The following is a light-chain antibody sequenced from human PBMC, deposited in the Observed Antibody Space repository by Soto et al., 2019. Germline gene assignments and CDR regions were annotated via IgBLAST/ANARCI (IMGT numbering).Light chain of an antibody. J-gene: IGKJ4*01. CDR2: AES. V-gene: IGKV1-27*01. Sequence: DIQMTQSPSSLSSSVGDRVTITCRASQGISNYLAWYQQKPGKFPKLLIYAESTLQSGVPSRFSGSGSGTDLPLTISSQQPEDVSTYYCQKYNSAPLTFGRGTKLQSK. CDR1: QGISNY. CDR3: QKYNSAPLT.